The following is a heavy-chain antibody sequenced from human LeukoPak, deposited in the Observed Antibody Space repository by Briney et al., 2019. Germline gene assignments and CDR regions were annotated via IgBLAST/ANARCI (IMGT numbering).Heavy chain of an antibody. Sequence: SETLSLTCTVSGGSISSYYCYWIWIRQPPGKGLEWIGSIYYSGSTYYNPSLKSRVTISVDTSKNQFSLNLSSVTAADTAVYYCARHCFCDCYRSCDYFDYWGQGTLVTVSS. CDR2: IYYSGST. J-gene: IGHJ4*02. CDR1: GGSISSYYCY. CDR3: ARHCFCDCYRSCDYFDY. D-gene: IGHD2-21*01. V-gene: IGHV4-39*01.